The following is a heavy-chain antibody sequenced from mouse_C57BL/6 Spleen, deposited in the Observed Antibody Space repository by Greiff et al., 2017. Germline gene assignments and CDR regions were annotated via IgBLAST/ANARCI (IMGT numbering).Heavy chain of an antibody. CDR2: IGPGSGST. CDR3: ARSGDYDYDGTWFAY. V-gene: IGHV1-77*01. Sequence: VQLQQSGAELVKPGASVKISCKASGYTFTDYYINWVKQRPGQGLEWIGKIGPGSGSTYYNEKFKGKGTLTADKSSSTAYMQLSSLTSEDSAVYFCARSGDYDYDGTWFAYWGQGTLVTVSA. CDR1: GYTFTDYY. D-gene: IGHD2-4*01. J-gene: IGHJ3*01.